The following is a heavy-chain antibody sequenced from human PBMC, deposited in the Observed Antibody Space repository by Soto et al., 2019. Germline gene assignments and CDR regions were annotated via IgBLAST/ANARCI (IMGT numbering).Heavy chain of an antibody. J-gene: IGHJ3*02. V-gene: IGHV5-51*01. D-gene: IGHD3-22*01. CDR1: GYSFTSYW. CDR2: IYPGDSDT. Sequence: GESLKISCKGSGYSFTSYWIGWVRQIPGKGLEWVGIIYPGDSDTRYSPSFQGQVTISADKSISTAYLQWSSLKASDTAMYYCARQRDSSGYIDAFDIWGQGTMVTVSS. CDR3: ARQRDSSGYIDAFDI.